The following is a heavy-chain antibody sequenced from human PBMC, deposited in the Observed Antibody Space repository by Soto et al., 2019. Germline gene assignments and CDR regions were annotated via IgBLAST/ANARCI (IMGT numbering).Heavy chain of an antibody. V-gene: IGHV4-31*03. J-gene: IGHJ4*02. Sequence: QVPLQESSPGLVKPSQTLSLTCTVSGGSISSGGYYWSWIRQHPGKGLEWIGYIYYSGSTYYNPSLKSRVTISVDTSKNQFSLKLSSVTAADTAVYYCARDPMGYVGSYYVGYFDYWGQGTLVTVSS. CDR3: ARDPMGYVGSYYVGYFDY. D-gene: IGHD1-26*01. CDR1: GGSISSGGYY. CDR2: IYYSGST.